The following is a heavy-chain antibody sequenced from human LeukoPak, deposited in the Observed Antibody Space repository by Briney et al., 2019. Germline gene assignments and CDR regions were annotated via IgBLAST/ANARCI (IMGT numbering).Heavy chain of an antibody. V-gene: IGHV1-46*01. CDR2: INPSGGST. D-gene: IGHD3-3*01. J-gene: IGHJ4*02. Sequence: ASVKVSCKAPGYTFTSYYMHWVRQAPGQGLEWMGVINPSGGSTSYAQKFQGRVTMTRDTSTSTVYMELSSLRSEDTAVYYCARDKSSLDFWSGYYIDYWGQGTLVTVSS. CDR1: GYTFTSYY. CDR3: ARDKSSLDFWSGYYIDY.